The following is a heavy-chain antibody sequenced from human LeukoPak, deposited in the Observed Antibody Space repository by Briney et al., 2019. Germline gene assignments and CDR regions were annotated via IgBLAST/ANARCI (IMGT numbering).Heavy chain of an antibody. CDR1: GYTFTNYG. J-gene: IGHJ4*02. CDR3: AREGETGYSSGWVDY. CDR2: ISAYNGNT. D-gene: IGHD6-19*01. Sequence: ASVKVSCKASGYTFTNYGITWVRQAPGQGLEWMGWISAYNGNTNYAENLQGRVTMTTDTSTNTAYMELRSLRSDDTAVHYCAREGETGYSSGWVDYWGQGTLVSVSS. V-gene: IGHV1-18*01.